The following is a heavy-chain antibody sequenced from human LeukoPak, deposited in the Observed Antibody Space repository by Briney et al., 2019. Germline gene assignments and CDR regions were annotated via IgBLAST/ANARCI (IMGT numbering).Heavy chain of an antibody. J-gene: IGHJ6*02. Sequence: SETLSLTCTVSGGSISSYYWSWIRQSPGKGLEWIGYIYYSGSTNYNPSLKSRVSISVDTSKNQFSLRLSSVTAADTAVYYCARWAVAGYYYYGMDVWGQGTTVTVSS. D-gene: IGHD6-19*01. V-gene: IGHV4-59*12. CDR3: ARWAVAGYYYYGMDV. CDR2: IYYSGST. CDR1: GGSISSYY.